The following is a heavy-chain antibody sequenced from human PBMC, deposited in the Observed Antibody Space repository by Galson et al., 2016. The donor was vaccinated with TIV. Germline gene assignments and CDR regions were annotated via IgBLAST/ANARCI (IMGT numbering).Heavy chain of an antibody. CDR1: GNTFTGYW. Sequence: QSGAEVTKPGESLKISCKGSGNTFTGYWIGWVRQMPGKGLEWIGIIYPGDSDTRYSPSFQGQVTISADKSSHTAYLQWSGLKASDTAMYYCARHGYRYDSWGAGGLFDYWGQGTLVTVSS. J-gene: IGHJ4*02. CDR2: IYPGDSDT. V-gene: IGHV5-51*01. D-gene: IGHD5-18*01. CDR3: ARHGYRYDSWGAGGLFDY.